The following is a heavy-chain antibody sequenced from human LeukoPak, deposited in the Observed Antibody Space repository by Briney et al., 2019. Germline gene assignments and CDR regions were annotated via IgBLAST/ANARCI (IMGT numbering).Heavy chain of an antibody. CDR1: GFTFDDYA. V-gene: IGHV3-43*02. CDR3: AKDIGYYGSGSHGGMDV. CDR2: ISGDGGST. J-gene: IGHJ6*02. D-gene: IGHD3-10*01. Sequence: GGSLRLSCAASGFTFDDYAMHWVRQAPGKGLEWVSLISGDGGSTYYADSVKGRFTISRDNSKNSLYLQMNSLRTEDTALYYCAKDIGYYGSGSHGGMDVWGQETTVTVSS.